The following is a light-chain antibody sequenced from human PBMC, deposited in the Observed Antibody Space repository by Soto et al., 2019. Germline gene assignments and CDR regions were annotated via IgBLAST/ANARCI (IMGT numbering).Light chain of an antibody. CDR2: DAY. V-gene: IGKV3-11*01. J-gene: IGKJ5*01. CDR3: QPRSNREIT. CDR1: QSVSSY. Sequence: EIVLTQSPATLSLSPGERATLCCRASQSVSSYLAWYQQKPGQARRLLIYDAYNRATGIPARFSGSGSGTDFTLTISSLEPEDFAVYYCQPRSNREITFGQGTRLEIK.